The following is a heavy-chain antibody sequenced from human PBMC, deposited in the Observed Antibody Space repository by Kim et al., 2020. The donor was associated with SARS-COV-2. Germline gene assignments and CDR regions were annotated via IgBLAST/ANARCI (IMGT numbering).Heavy chain of an antibody. CDR1: GFTFSSYS. J-gene: IGHJ6*02. V-gene: IGHV3-21*01. D-gene: IGHD5-12*01. CDR2: ISSSSSYI. CDR3: ARDNDEEMATIYYYGMDV. Sequence: GGSLRLSCAASGFTFSSYSMNWVRQAPGKGLEWVSSISSSSSYIYYADSVKGRFTISRDNAKNSLYLQMNSLRAEDTAVYYCARDNDEEMATIYYYGMDVWGQGTTVTVSS.